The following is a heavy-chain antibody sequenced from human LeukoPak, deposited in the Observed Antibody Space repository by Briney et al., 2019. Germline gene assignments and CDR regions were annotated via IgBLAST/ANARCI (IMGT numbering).Heavy chain of an antibody. CDR2: INPSGGST. V-gene: IGHV1-46*01. J-gene: IGHJ5*02. CDR1: GYTFTSYY. D-gene: IGHD3-10*01. Sequence: ASVKVSCKASGYTFTSYYMHWVRQAPGQGLEWRGIINPSGGSTSYAQKFQGRVTMTRDTSTSTVYMELRSLRSEDTAVYYCALFDYYGSGSYYNGNWFDPWGQGTLVTVSS. CDR3: ALFDYYGSGSYYNGNWFDP.